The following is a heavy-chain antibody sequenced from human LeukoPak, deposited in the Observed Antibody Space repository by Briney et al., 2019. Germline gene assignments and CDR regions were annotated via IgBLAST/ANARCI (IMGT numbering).Heavy chain of an antibody. CDR1: GGSLTSVSTG. Sequence: ASETLSLTCTLSGGSLTSVSTGWSWIRQPAGKGLEWIGYIYFGGTTNNNPSLKSRVTISVDTSKNQFSLKLSSVTGADTGVYYCARDWGYYYMDVWGKGTTVTISS. CDR3: ARDWGYYYMDV. CDR2: IYFGGTT. D-gene: IGHD3-16*01. V-gene: IGHV4-61*10. J-gene: IGHJ6*03.